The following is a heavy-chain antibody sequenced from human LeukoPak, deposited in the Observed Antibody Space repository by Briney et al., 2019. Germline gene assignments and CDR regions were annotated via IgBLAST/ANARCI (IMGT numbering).Heavy chain of an antibody. J-gene: IGHJ3*02. V-gene: IGHV3-33*01. CDR2: IWYDGSNK. CDR1: GFTFSSYG. Sequence: PGGSLRLSCAASGFTFSSYGMHWVRQAPGKGLEWAAVIWYDGSNKYYADSVKGRFTISRDNSKNTLYLQMNSLRAEDTAVYYCARNYYDSSGYYPDAFDIWGQGTMVTVSS. CDR3: ARNYYDSSGYYPDAFDI. D-gene: IGHD3-22*01.